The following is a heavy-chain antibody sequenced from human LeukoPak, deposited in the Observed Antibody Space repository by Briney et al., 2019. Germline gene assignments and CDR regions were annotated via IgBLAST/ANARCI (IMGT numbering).Heavy chain of an antibody. J-gene: IGHJ4*02. CDR1: GFTFSTSW. CDR2: IKEDGSEK. V-gene: IGHV3-7*01. Sequence: PGGSLRLSCAASGFTFSTSWMIWVRQAPGKGLEWVANIKEDGSEKYYVASVKERFTISRDNDKNSLYLQINSLRAEDTAVYYCASGYYSGWYIPYYWGQGTLVTVSS. D-gene: IGHD6-19*01. CDR3: ASGYYSGWYIPYY.